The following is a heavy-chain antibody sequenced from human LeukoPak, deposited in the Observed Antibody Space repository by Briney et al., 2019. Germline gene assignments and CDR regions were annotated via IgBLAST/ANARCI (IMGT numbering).Heavy chain of an antibody. Sequence: PSETLSLTCTVSGDSISSTIHYWGWIRQPPGKGLEWIGSIYYSGSTYYNPSLKSRVTISVDTSKNQFSLKLRSVTAADAAVYYCAREPMSVDGDSPADYWGQGTLVTVSS. CDR1: GDSISSTIHY. CDR3: AREPMSVDGDSPADY. CDR2: IYYSGST. J-gene: IGHJ4*02. D-gene: IGHD4-17*01. V-gene: IGHV4-39*07.